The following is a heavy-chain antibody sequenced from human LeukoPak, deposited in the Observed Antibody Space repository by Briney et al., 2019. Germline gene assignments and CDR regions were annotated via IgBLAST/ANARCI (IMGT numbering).Heavy chain of an antibody. CDR2: INPSGGAT. CDR1: GYTFTSYY. CDR3: ARDRAVAGFRFDY. V-gene: IGHV1-46*01. J-gene: IGHJ4*02. D-gene: IGHD6-19*01. Sequence: ASVKVSCKASGYTFTSYYMHWVRQAPGQGLEWMGVINPSGGATSYAQKFQGRVTMTRDTSTSTVYMELSSLCSDDTAVYYCARDRAVAGFRFDYWGQGTLVTVSS.